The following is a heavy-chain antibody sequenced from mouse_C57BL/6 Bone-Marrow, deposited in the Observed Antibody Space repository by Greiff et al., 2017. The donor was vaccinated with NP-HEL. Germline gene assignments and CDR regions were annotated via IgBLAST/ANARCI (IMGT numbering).Heavy chain of an antibody. J-gene: IGHJ3*01. CDR2: ISAGGSYT. CDR1: GFTFSSYA. Sequence: EVKLVESGGGLVKPGGSLKLSCAASGFTFSSYAMSWVRQTPEKRLEWVATISAGGSYTYYPDNVKGRFTISRDNAKNNLYLQMSHLKSEDTAMYYCAREPPPYYSNPWFAYWGQGTLVTVSA. D-gene: IGHD2-5*01. V-gene: IGHV5-4*01. CDR3: AREPPPYYSNPWFAY.